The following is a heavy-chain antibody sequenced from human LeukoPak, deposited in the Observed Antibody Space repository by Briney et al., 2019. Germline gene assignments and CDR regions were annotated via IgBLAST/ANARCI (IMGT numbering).Heavy chain of an antibody. CDR3: ARGKIGYYYGDYDGY. D-gene: IGHD4-17*01. J-gene: IGHJ4*02. CDR2: ISTMSSTK. CDR1: GFTFSSYD. V-gene: IGHV3-48*02. Sequence: GGSLRLSCAASGFTFSSYDMNWVRQAPGKGLEWVSYISTMSSTKYYADSVKGRFTISRGNAKNSLYLQMNSLRDEDTAVYYCARGKIGYYYGDYDGYWGQGTLVTVSS.